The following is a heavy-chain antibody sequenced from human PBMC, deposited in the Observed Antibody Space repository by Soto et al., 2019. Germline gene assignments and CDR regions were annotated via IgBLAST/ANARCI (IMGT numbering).Heavy chain of an antibody. CDR2: IWYDGSNK. CDR3: AREEGQWLALDY. D-gene: IGHD6-19*01. CDR1: GFTFSGYG. J-gene: IGHJ4*02. Sequence: QVQLVESGGGVVQPGRSLRLSCAASGFTFSGYGMHWVRQAPGKGLEWVAVIWYDGSNKYYADSVKGRFTISRDNSKNTLYLQMNSLRAEDTAVYYCAREEGQWLALDYWGQGTLVTVSS. V-gene: IGHV3-33*01.